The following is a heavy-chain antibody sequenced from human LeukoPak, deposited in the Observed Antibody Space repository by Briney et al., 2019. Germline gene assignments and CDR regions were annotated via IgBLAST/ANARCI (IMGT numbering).Heavy chain of an antibody. J-gene: IGHJ4*02. CDR3: TRLYDSSLY. V-gene: IGHV3-73*01. Sequence: GGSLRLSCAASGFTFSGSAMHWVRQASGKGLEWVGRIRSKANSYATAYAASVKGRFTISRDDSKNTAYLQMNSLKTEDTAVYHCTRLYDSSLYWGQGTLVTVSS. CDR2: IRSKANSYAT. CDR1: GFTFSGSA. D-gene: IGHD3-22*01.